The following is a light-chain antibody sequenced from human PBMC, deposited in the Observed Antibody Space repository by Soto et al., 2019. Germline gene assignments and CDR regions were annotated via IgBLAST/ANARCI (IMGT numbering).Light chain of an antibody. CDR3: MHATHSDT. V-gene: IGKV2-24*01. Sequence: DIVLTQTRLSSPVTLGQPASISCRSSQSLVHIDGNTYFNWLQQRPGQPPRLLIYKISNRFPGVPGSFSGSGGVTDFTIKISAVEAEDVVVYYCMHATHSDTFGRGTRLEIK. CDR1: QSLVHIDGNTY. CDR2: KIS. J-gene: IGKJ2*01.